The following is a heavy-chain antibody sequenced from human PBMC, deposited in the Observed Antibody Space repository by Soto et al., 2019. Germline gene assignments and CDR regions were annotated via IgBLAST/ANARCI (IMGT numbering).Heavy chain of an antibody. J-gene: IGHJ6*02. CDR3: AKVRASYLSASYFYYGLEV. CDR2: ISGSGSSV. V-gene: IGHV3-23*01. D-gene: IGHD2-21*01. CDR1: GFTFSHYV. Sequence: EVQLLESGGGLVRPGGSLRLSCAASGFTFSHYVLSWVRQAPGGGLEWVSSISGSGSSVYLADSVRGRFAMSRDLSTNTVSLQMNRPEGEDTAIYYCAKVRASYLSASYFYYGLEVWGQGTTVTVSS.